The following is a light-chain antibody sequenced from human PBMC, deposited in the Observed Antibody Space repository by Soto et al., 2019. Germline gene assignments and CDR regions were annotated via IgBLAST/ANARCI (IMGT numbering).Light chain of an antibody. V-gene: IGLV2-23*02. CDR1: GSDVGSHNL. Sequence: QSALTQPASVSGSPGQSITISCTGTGSDVGSHNLVSWYQQHPGQAPKLMIYEVSKRPLGVSTRFSASKSGNTASLTISGLQAGDEADYYCCSYGGSRAVFGGGTQLTVL. CDR2: EVS. CDR3: CSYGGSRAV. J-gene: IGLJ7*01.